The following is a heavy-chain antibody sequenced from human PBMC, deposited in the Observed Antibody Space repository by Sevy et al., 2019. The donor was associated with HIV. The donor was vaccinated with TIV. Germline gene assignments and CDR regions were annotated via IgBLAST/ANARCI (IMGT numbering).Heavy chain of an antibody. V-gene: IGHV3-48*01. J-gene: IGHJ4*02. Sequence: GGSLRLSCAASGFTFSTYPMNWVRQALGKELEWISYISSSSDVIQYADSVKGRFTISRDNAKNSLYLQMNSLRAEDTAVYYCARDQRGDKTQDWGQGTLVTVSS. D-gene: IGHD3-16*01. CDR3: ARDQRGDKTQD. CDR2: ISSSSDVI. CDR1: GFTFSTYP.